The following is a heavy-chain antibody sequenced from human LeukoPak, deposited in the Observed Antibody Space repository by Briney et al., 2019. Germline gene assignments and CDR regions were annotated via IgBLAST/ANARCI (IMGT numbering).Heavy chain of an antibody. CDR3: AKEPRGHRRFIQE. D-gene: IGHD1-14*01. J-gene: IGHJ1*01. CDR1: GFSFSAYG. CDR2: ISYDGNAM. Sequence: GRSLRLSCVATGFSFSAYGIHWVRQTPGKGLEWVAFISYDGNAMYYGGSVKGRFTISRDSSKNTVNLQMATLRSEDTAMYYCAKEPRGHRRFIQEWGQGTLVTVSS. V-gene: IGHV3-30*18.